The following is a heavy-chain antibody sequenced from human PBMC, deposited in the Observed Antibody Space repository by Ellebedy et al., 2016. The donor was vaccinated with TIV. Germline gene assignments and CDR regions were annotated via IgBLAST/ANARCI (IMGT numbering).Heavy chain of an antibody. V-gene: IGHV3-23*01. CDR3: AKGLGGRADS. J-gene: IGHJ5*01. D-gene: IGHD1-26*01. CDR2: ISGSDGT. Sequence: GESLKISCVASRFTFSSFAMSWVRQAPGKGLEWVSGISGSDGTNYADSVKGRFTITRDNSENTLYLQMNSLRAEDTAVYYCAKGLGGRADSWGQGTLVTVSS. CDR1: RFTFSSFA.